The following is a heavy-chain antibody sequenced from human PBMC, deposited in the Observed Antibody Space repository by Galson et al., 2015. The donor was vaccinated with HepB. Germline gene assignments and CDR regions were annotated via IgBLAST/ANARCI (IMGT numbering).Heavy chain of an antibody. J-gene: IGHJ4*02. CDR1: GFTFSSYG. V-gene: IGHV3-30*18. CDR3: AKDRGGDYDYFDY. CDR2: ISYDGSNK. D-gene: IGHD4-17*01. Sequence: SLRLSCAASGFTFSSYGMHWVRQAPGKGLEWVAVISYDGSNKYYADSVKGRFTISRDNSKNTLYLQMNSLRAEDTAVYYCAKDRGGDYDYFDYWGQGTLVTVSS.